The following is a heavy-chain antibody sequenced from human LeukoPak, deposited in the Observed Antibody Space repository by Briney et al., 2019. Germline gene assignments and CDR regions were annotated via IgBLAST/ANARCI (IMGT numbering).Heavy chain of an antibody. D-gene: IGHD6-6*01. J-gene: IGHJ4*02. CDR3: ARKKMEGSIAALDY. Sequence: PSETLSLTCTVSGGSISNYYWSWIRQPSGKGLEWIGYIYYSGSTNYNPSLKSRVTISVDTSKNQFSLKVSSVTTADTAVYYCARKKMEGSIAALDYWGQGTPVTVSS. CDR2: IYYSGST. V-gene: IGHV4-59*01. CDR1: GGSISNYY.